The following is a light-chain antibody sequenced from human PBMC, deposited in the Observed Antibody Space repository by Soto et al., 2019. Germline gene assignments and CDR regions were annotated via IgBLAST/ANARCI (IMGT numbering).Light chain of an antibody. J-gene: IGKJ1*01. CDR3: QQYGSSSWT. V-gene: IGKV3-20*01. CDR1: QSVSSSY. Sequence: EIVLTQSPGTLSLSPRERATLSCRASQSVSSSYLAWYQQKPGQAPRLLIYGTSSRATAIPDRFSGSGSGTDFTLTISRLEPEDFAVYYCQQYGSSSWTFGQGTKVDIK. CDR2: GTS.